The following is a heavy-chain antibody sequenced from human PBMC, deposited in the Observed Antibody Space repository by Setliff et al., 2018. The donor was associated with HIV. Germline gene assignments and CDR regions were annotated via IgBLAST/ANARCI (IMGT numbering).Heavy chain of an antibody. CDR3: ARDGSYYDSSAYLGGRYYYYGMDV. CDR1: GGSTSSSSYY. Sequence: SETLSLTCTVSGGSTSSSSYYWGWIRQPPGKGLEWIANIFYSGSSYYNPSLKSRVTISVDTSKNQFSLKLSSVTAADTAVYYCARDGSYYDSSAYLGGRYYYYGMDVWGQGTTVTVSS. V-gene: IGHV4-39*07. J-gene: IGHJ6*02. CDR2: IFYSGSS. D-gene: IGHD3-22*01.